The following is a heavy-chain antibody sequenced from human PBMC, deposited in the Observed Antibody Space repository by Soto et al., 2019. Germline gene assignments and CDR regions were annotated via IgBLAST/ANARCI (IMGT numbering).Heavy chain of an antibody. CDR3: AIGGYCSGGSCSGWFDS. CDR1: GVSLTTNNW. J-gene: IGHJ5*01. CDR2: IYQTGNT. D-gene: IGHD2-15*01. Sequence: QVQLQESGPGLVKPSETLSLTCAVSGVSLTTNNWWTWVRQAPGKGLEWVGEIYQTGNTNYNPSLNSRVIASLDKSKNQFFLKLTSVTAADTAIYYCAIGGYCSGGSCSGWFDSWGQGTLVTVSS. V-gene: IGHV4-4*02.